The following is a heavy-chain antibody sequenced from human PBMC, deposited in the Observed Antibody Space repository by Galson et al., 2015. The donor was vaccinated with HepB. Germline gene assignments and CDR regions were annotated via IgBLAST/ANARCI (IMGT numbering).Heavy chain of an antibody. CDR2: IYTGGDT. V-gene: IGHV3-53*01. Sequence: SLRLSCAVSGFTVRSHYMTWVRQAPGQGLERVSVIYTGGDTTYADSVTGRFTLSRDNSKNTVYLQMNSLRGDDTAVYYCATSTKWSGYFDYWGRGTLVTVSS. CDR1: GFTVRSHY. CDR3: ATSTKWSGYFDY. D-gene: IGHD2-15*01. J-gene: IGHJ4*02.